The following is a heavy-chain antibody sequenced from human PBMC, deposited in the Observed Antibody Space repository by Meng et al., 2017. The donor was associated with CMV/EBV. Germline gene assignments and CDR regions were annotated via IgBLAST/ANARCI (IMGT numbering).Heavy chain of an antibody. CDR1: GFTFDDYT. CDR3: AKDIGATIGRGAIDY. J-gene: IGHJ4*02. V-gene: IGHV3-43*01. CDR2: ISWDGGST. Sequence: GGSLRLSCAASGFTFDDYTMHWVRQAPGKGLEWVSLISWDGGSTYYADSVKGRFTISRDNSKNSLYLQMNSLRTEDTALYYCAKDIGATIGRGAIDYWGQGTLVTVS. D-gene: IGHD5-12*01.